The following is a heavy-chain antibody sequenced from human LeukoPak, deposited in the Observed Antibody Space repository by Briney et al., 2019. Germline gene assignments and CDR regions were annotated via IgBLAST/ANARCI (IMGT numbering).Heavy chain of an antibody. CDR1: GFTFSNYA. J-gene: IGHJ6*03. Sequence: GGSLRLSCAASGFTFSNYAMSWVRQAPGKGLEWVSGINVSGGSTFYADSVRGRFTISRDNSKNTLYLQMSSLRAEDTAVYYCARGVRSDDYYYYYMDVWGKGTTVTVSS. D-gene: IGHD3-16*01. CDR2: INVSGGST. CDR3: ARGVRSDDYYYYYMDV. V-gene: IGHV3-23*01.